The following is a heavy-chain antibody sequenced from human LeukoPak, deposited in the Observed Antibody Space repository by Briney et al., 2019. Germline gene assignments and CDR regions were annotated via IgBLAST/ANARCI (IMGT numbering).Heavy chain of an antibody. CDR1: GYSFPTYW. Sequence: GESLKISCKCSGYSFPTYWKAWVRQMPGKGLEWMGIIYAGDSDTRYSPSFQGQVTISADKSISTAYLQWSSLKASDTAMYYCARTYYYDSSGYNWDAFDIWGQGTMVTVSS. V-gene: IGHV5-51*01. D-gene: IGHD3-22*01. CDR3: ARTYYYDSSGYNWDAFDI. J-gene: IGHJ3*02. CDR2: IYAGDSDT.